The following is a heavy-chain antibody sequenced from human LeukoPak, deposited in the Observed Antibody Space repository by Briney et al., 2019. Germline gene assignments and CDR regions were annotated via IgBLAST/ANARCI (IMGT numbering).Heavy chain of an antibody. Sequence: PSQTLSLTCTVSGGSISSGGYYWSWIRQHPGKGLEWIGYIYYSGSTYYNPSLKSRVTISVDTSKNQFSLKLSSVTAADTAVYYCASYDSSDYYYGLDYWGQGTLVTVSS. CDR1: GGSISSGGYY. V-gene: IGHV4-31*03. J-gene: IGHJ4*02. D-gene: IGHD3-22*01. CDR3: ASYDSSDYYYGLDY. CDR2: IYYSGST.